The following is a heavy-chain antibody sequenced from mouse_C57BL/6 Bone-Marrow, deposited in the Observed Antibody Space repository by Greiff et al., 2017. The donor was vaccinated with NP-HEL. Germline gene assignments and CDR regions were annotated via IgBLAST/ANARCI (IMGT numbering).Heavy chain of an antibody. CDR1: GYTFTEYT. V-gene: IGHV1-62-2*01. D-gene: IGHD1-1*01. J-gene: IGHJ4*01. Sequence: VQLVESGAELVKPGASVKLSCKASGYTFTEYTIHWVKQRSGQGLEWIGWFYPGSGSIKYNEKFKDKATLTADKSSSTVYMELSRLTSEDSAVYFCAHITTVANPMDYWGQGTSVTVSS. CDR3: AHITTVANPMDY. CDR2: FYPGSGSI.